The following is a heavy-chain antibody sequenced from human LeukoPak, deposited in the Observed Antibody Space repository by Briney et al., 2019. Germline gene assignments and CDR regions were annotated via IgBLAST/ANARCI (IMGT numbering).Heavy chain of an antibody. V-gene: IGHV4-34*01. Sequence: SETLSLTCAVYGGSFSGYYWSWIRQPPGKGLEWIGGINHSRSTNYNPSLKSRATISVDTSKNQFSLKLSSVTAADTAVYYCASGSLGYCSGGSCSYNWFDPWGQGTLVTVSS. D-gene: IGHD2-15*01. CDR3: ASGSLGYCSGGSCSYNWFDP. CDR2: INHSRST. J-gene: IGHJ5*02. CDR1: GGSFSGYY.